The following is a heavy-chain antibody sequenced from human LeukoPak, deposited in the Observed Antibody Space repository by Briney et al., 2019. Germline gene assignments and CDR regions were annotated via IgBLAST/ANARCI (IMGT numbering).Heavy chain of an antibody. CDR3: ARGARKGDDYGGFFDY. V-gene: IGHV3-23*01. CDR1: GFTFSDYV. J-gene: IGHJ4*02. D-gene: IGHD4-23*01. Sequence: GGSLRLSCAASGFTFSDYVMIWVRQAPGKGLEWVSGITASGDRTFYGDSVKGRFTISRDNSRNTLYLQMNSLRPQDTAVYYCARGARKGDDYGGFFDYWGQGTLVTVSS. CDR2: ITASGDRT.